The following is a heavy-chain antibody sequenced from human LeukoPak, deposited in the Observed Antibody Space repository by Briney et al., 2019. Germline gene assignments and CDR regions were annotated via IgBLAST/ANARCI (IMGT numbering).Heavy chain of an antibody. D-gene: IGHD1-1*01. CDR3: AGMAGRTVDH. V-gene: IGHV4-30-2*01. Sequence: PSETLSLTCAVSGASISTVGYSWSWIRQPPGKGLEWIGYIFPTGSTSYNPSLKSRLTISLDRSNNQFSLRLNSVTAADTAVYYRAGMAGRTVDHWGQGTLVTVSS. J-gene: IGHJ4*02. CDR2: IFPTGST. CDR1: GASISTVGYS.